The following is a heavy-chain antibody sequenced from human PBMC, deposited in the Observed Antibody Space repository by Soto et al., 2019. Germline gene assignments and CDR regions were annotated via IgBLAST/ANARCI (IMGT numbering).Heavy chain of an antibody. Sequence: QVQLVQSGAEVKKPGASVKVSCKASGYSFTSYYMHWVRQAPGQGLEWMGIINPSGGSTGYAQKFQGRSTITRDTSTSTVYVELSSLGAEDTAGYYCARTVTVDPNYGGMDVWGQGTTVTVSS. CDR2: INPSGGST. CDR3: ARTVTVDPNYGGMDV. CDR1: GYSFTSYY. J-gene: IGHJ6*02. D-gene: IGHD3-16*01. V-gene: IGHV1-46*01.